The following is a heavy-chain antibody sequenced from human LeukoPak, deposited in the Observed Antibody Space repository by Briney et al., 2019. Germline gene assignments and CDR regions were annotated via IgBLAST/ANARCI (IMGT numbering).Heavy chain of an antibody. V-gene: IGHV4-39*07. Sequence: PSETLSLTCTVSGGSISSSSYYWGWIRQPPGKGLEWIGSIYYSGSTYYNPSLKSRVTISVDTSKNQFSLKLSSVTAADTAVYYCARHKVYGFGDQRSSFDYWGQGTLVTVSS. CDR1: GGSISSSSYY. CDR3: ARHKVYGFGDQRSSFDY. CDR2: IYYSGST. J-gene: IGHJ4*02. D-gene: IGHD3-10*01.